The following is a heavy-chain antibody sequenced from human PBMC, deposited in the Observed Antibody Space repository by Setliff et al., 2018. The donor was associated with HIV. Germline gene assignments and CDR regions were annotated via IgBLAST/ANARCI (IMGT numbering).Heavy chain of an antibody. CDR1: GYNFTSHD. CDR2: MNPKSGNT. Sequence: ASVKVSCKASGYNFTSHDINWVRQAPGQGLEWMGWMNPKSGNTGYARKFQGRVTMTRKTSISTAYMELRSLRSDDTAVYYCARGYCSSTSCYGIYYFDNWGRGTPVTVSS. D-gene: IGHD2-2*01. V-gene: IGHV1-8*01. CDR3: ARGYCSSTSCYGIYYFDN. J-gene: IGHJ4*02.